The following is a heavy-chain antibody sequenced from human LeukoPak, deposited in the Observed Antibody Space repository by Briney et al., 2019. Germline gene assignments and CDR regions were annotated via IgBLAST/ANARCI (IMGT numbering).Heavy chain of an antibody. CDR2: IYPGDSDT. CDR1: GSRFASHW. Sequence: GESLKISCKGSGSRFASHWIGWVRQIPGKGLEWMGIIYPGDSDTRYSPSFQGQVTISADKSISTAYLQWSGLKASDTAMYYCAIRYSGSYSDYWGQGTLVTVSS. J-gene: IGHJ4*02. D-gene: IGHD1-26*01. CDR3: AIRYSGSYSDY. V-gene: IGHV5-51*01.